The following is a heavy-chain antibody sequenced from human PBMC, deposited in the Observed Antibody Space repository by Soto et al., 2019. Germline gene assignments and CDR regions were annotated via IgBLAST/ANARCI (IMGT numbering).Heavy chain of an antibody. CDR3: TTHQPCGGDCSSTDNDY. CDR2: INSKTDGWTT. D-gene: IGHD2-21*02. CDR1: SNAC. J-gene: IGHJ4*02. V-gene: IGHV3-15*07. Sequence: SNACMNWVRQATLKGLYWVGRINSKTDGWTTDYAAPVKDRVTISRDDSKNTLSLQMNSMKTEDTAVYYCTTHQPCGGDCSSTDNDYWGQGTLVTVSS.